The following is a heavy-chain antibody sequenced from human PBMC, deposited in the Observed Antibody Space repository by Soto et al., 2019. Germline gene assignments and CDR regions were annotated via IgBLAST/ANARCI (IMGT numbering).Heavy chain of an antibody. Sequence: ASVEVSCQASGYTFTRYGIIWLRQAPVQGLEWMGWISAYNGNTNYAQKLQGRVTMTTDTSTSTAYMELRSLRSDDTAVYYCARDRVDSYGYDYYYYGMDVWGQGTTVNVSS. J-gene: IGHJ6*02. CDR1: GYTFTRYG. V-gene: IGHV1-18*01. D-gene: IGHD5-18*01. CDR2: ISAYNGNT. CDR3: ARDRVDSYGYDYYYYGMDV.